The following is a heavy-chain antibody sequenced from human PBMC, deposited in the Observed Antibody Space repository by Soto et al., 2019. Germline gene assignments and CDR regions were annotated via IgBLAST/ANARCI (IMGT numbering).Heavy chain of an antibody. CDR1: DNTFTHYG. J-gene: IGHJ6*02. D-gene: IGHD2-8*02. CDR3: AATGGNYFGLDV. CDR2: ISGYNGNT. V-gene: IGHV1-18*01. Sequence: ASVKFSCTSSDNTFTHYGINWVRQAPGQGLEWMGWISGYNGNTKYAQKFQDRVTMTADTSTRTAFMEVRSLTSDDTGVYFCAATGGNYFGLDVWGQGATVTVSS.